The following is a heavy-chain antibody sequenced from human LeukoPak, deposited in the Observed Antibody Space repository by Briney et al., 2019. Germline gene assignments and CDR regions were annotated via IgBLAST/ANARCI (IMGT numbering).Heavy chain of an antibody. CDR3: ATSSNAPGNH. CDR1: GFTFNGYW. Sequence: GGSLRLSCAASGFTFNGYWMSWVRQAPGKGLEWVANIKEDGSAQYYVGSVKGRFTISRDNAKNSLSLQMNSLRAEDTVVYYCATSSNAPGNHWGQGTLVTVSS. V-gene: IGHV3-7*01. J-gene: IGHJ5*02. D-gene: IGHD2-2*01. CDR2: IKEDGSAQ.